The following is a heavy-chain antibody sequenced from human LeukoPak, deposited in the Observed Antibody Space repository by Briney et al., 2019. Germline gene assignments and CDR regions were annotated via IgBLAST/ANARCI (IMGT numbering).Heavy chain of an antibody. J-gene: IGHJ4*02. CDR3: ARVGSGIAAAEDY. D-gene: IGHD6-13*01. V-gene: IGHV4-38-2*02. CDR1: GYSISSGYY. Sequence: SETLSLTCTVSGYSISSGYYWGWIRQPPGKGLEWIGSIYHSGSTYYNPSLKSRVTISVDRSKNQFSLKLSSVTAADTAVYYCARVGSGIAAAEDYWGQGTLVTVSS. CDR2: IYHSGST.